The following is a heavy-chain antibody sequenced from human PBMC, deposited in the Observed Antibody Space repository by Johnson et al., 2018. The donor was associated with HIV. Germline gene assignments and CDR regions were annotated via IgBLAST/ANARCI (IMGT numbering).Heavy chain of an antibody. CDR1: GFTFSDYY. V-gene: IGHV3-11*01. J-gene: IGHJ3*02. D-gene: IGHD3-22*01. CDR2: ISSSATTK. Sequence: QVQLVESGGGLVKPGESLRLSCAASGFTFSDYYMSWIRQAPGKGLEWVSYISSSATTKYYADSVKGRFTVSRDSAKNSLYLQMNSRRAEDTAVYYCAGQEGSGYYGGAFYIWGQGTMVTVSS. CDR3: AGQEGSGYYGGAFYI.